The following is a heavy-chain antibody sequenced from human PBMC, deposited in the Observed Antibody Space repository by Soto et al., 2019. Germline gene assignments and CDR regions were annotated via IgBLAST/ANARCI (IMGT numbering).Heavy chain of an antibody. CDR2: IYYSRST. J-gene: IGHJ2*01. D-gene: IGHD2-2*01. CDR1: GASISDDH. Sequence: QVQLQESGPGLVKPSETLSLTCSVSGASISDDHWSWIRQPPGKGLEWIGYIYYSRSTDYNPSLKSRVSMSVDTSKNHFSLKLTSVTAADTAVYYCARNAFTDLYWYFDLWGRGTLVTVSS. CDR3: ARNAFTDLYWYFDL. V-gene: IGHV4-59*08.